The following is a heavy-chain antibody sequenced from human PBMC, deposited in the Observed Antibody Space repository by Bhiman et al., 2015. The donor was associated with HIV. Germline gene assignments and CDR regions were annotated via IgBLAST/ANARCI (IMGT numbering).Heavy chain of an antibody. D-gene: IGHD6-13*01. CDR1: GFTFSSYA. Sequence: QVQLVESGGGVVQPGRSLRLSCAASGFTFSSYAMHWVRQAPGKGLEWVAVISYDGSNKYYADSVKGRFTISRDNSKNTLYLQMNSLRAEDTAVYYCARAGTAAAGDYYYYYMDVWGKGTTVTVSS. CDR2: ISYDGSNK. J-gene: IGHJ6*03. V-gene: IGHV3-30*04. CDR3: ARAGTAAAGDYYYYYMDV.